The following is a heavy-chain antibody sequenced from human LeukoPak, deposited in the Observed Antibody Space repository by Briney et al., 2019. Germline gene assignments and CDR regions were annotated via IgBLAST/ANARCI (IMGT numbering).Heavy chain of an antibody. CDR3: ARDMGYTSDAFDI. CDR2: ISANNGNA. D-gene: IGHD5-18*01. CDR1: GYTFTNYG. V-gene: IGHV1-18*01. Sequence: VASVKVSCKTSGYTFTNYGISWVRQAPGQGLEWMGWISANNGNANYAQKLQGRVTMTRDTSTSTVYMELSSLRSEDTAVYYCARDMGYTSDAFDIWGQGTMVTVSS. J-gene: IGHJ3*02.